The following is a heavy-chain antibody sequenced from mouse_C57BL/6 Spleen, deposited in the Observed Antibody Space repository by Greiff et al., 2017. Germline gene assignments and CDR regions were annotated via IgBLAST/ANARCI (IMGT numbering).Heavy chain of an antibody. CDR2: IDPNRGGT. D-gene: IGHD1-1*01. Sequence: VQLQQPGAALVKPGASVKLSCKASGYTFTSYWLHWVKQRPGRGLEWIGRIDPNRGGTKYTEKFKSKATLTVDKPSSTAYMQLSSLTSEDSAVYYCARDGSSYFDDWGQGTTLTVSA. V-gene: IGHV1-72*01. CDR1: GYTFTSYW. J-gene: IGHJ2*01. CDR3: ARDGSSYFDD.